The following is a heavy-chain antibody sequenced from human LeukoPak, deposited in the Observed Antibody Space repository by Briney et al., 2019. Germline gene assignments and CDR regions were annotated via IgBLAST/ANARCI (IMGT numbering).Heavy chain of an antibody. CDR2: ISGSGGST. CDR1: GFTFSSYA. D-gene: IGHD3-22*01. Sequence: PGGSLRLSCAASGFTFSSYAMSWVRQAPGKGLEWVSAISGSGGSTYYADSVKGRFTISRDNSKNTLYLQMNSLRAEDTAVYYCAKTLGYYDSSGYSPWGQGTLVTVSS. J-gene: IGHJ5*02. CDR3: AKTLGYYDSSGYSP. V-gene: IGHV3-23*01.